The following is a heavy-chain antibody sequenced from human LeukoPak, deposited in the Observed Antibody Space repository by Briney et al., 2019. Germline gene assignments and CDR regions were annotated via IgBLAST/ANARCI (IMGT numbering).Heavy chain of an antibody. CDR2: IIHSGST. CDR1: GGSFRGYY. CDR3: ARVQSWIQLWSRGGAFDI. J-gene: IGHJ3*02. D-gene: IGHD5-18*01. Sequence: SETLSLTCAVYGGSFRGYYWSWIRQPPGKGLEWIGEIIHSGSTNYNPSLKSRVTISVDTSKNQFSLKLSSVTAADTAVYYCARVQSWIQLWSRGGAFDIWGQGTMVTVSS. V-gene: IGHV4-34*12.